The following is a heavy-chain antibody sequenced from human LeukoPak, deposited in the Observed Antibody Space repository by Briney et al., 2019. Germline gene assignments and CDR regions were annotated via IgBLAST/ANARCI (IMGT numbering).Heavy chain of an antibody. Sequence: GGSLRLSCTASGFTFGDYAMNWVRQAPGKGLEWVGVIRSKGCGGTTEYAASVTGRFTISRADSKSIAYLQMNRLKTDDTAVYYCTRALWRTLEVYYYHYSGMDVWGKGTTVTVSS. J-gene: IGHJ6*04. CDR1: GFTFGDYA. D-gene: IGHD3-10*01. V-gene: IGHV3-49*04. CDR3: TRALWRTLEVYYYHYSGMDV. CDR2: IRSKGCGGTT.